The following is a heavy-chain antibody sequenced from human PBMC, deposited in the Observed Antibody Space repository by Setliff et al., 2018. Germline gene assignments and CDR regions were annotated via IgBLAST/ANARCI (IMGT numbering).Heavy chain of an antibody. CDR1: GGSFSGYY. CDR2: INHSGST. V-gene: IGHV4-34*01. Sequence: SETLSLTCAVYGGSFSGYYWSWIRQPPGKGLEWIGEINHSGSTNYNPSLKSRVTISVDTSKTQFSLKLSSVTAADTAVYYCARDHGGAAPYYYYYMDVWGKGTTVTVSS. J-gene: IGHJ6*03. D-gene: IGHD3-16*01. CDR3: ARDHGGAAPYYYYYMDV.